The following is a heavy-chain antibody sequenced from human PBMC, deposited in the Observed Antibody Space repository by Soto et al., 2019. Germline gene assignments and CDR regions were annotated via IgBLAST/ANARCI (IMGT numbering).Heavy chain of an antibody. Sequence: GASVKVSCKASGYTFTGYYMHWVRQAPGQGREWMGWINPNSGGTNYAQKFQGWVTMTRDTSISTAYMELSRLRSDDTAVYYCARGTRDYYYYYGMDVWGQGXTVTVSS. CDR2: INPNSGGT. CDR3: ARGTRDYYYYYGMDV. V-gene: IGHV1-2*04. J-gene: IGHJ6*02. CDR1: GYTFTGYY.